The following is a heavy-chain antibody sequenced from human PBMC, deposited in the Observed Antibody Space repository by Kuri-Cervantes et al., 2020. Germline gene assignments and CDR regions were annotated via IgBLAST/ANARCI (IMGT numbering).Heavy chain of an antibody. CDR3: AREVIAAAGMGFDP. V-gene: IGHV1-3*01. Sequence: ASVKVSCKASGYTFTSYYMHWVRQAPGQRLEWMGWINAGNGNTKYSQKFQGRVTITRDTSASTAYMELSSLRSEDTAVYYCAREVIAAAGMGFDPWGQGTLVTVSS. D-gene: IGHD6-13*01. CDR2: INAGNGNT. J-gene: IGHJ5*02. CDR1: GYTFTSYY.